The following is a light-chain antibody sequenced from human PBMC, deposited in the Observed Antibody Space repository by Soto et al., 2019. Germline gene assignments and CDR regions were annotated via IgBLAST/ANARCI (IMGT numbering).Light chain of an antibody. V-gene: IGKV3-11*01. CDR2: DAS. CDR3: QQRSNWPPL. CDR1: QRVSSY. J-gene: IGKJ3*01. Sequence: EIVLKQSPATLSLSPGERATLSCRASQRVSSYLAWYQQKPGQAPRLLIYDASNSATGIPARFSGSGSGTDFTLTISSLEPEDFAVYYCQQRSNWPPLFGPGNTVDIK.